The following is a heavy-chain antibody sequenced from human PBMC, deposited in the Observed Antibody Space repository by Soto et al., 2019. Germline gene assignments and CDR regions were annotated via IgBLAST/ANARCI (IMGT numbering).Heavy chain of an antibody. CDR1: GFTFTKSG. D-gene: IGHD6-13*01. Sequence: GGSLRRSCSPSGFTFTKSGMSWVRQAPGKGLEWVAGIGGSGRKTYYADSVNGRFSISRDNSKNSLFLQMNSLSADDTAIYYCAKDGLSDSPSAIDYWGLGTLVTVS. CDR3: AKDGLSDSPSAIDY. V-gene: IGHV3-23*01. CDR2: IGGSGRKT. J-gene: IGHJ4*02.